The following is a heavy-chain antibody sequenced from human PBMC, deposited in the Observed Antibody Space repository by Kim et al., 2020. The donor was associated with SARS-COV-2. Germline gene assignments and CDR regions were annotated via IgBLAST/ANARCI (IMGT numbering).Heavy chain of an antibody. J-gene: IGHJ5*02. Sequence: SETLSLTCTVSGGSVSSGSYYWSWIRQPPGKGLEWIGYIYYSGSTNYNPSLKSRVTISVDTSKNQFSLKLSSVTAADTAVYYCARDNPHNWFDALGQGTL. CDR1: GGSVSSGSYY. CDR2: IYYSGST. CDR3: ARDNPHNWFDA. V-gene: IGHV4-61*01.